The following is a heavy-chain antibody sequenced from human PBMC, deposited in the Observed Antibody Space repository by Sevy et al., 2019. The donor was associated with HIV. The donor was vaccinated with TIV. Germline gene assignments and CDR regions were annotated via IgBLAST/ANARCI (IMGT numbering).Heavy chain of an antibody. CDR3: ARGANYFGSGSHPILDY. Sequence: GGSLRLSCAASGFTFSSYGMHWVRQAPGKGLEWVALIWYDGGNKYYADSVKGRLTISRDNSKNPMYLQMTSLKAEDTAVYYCARGANYFGSGSHPILDYWGQGTLVTVSS. CDR1: GFTFSSYG. J-gene: IGHJ4*02. D-gene: IGHD3-10*01. CDR2: IWYDGGNK. V-gene: IGHV3-33*01.